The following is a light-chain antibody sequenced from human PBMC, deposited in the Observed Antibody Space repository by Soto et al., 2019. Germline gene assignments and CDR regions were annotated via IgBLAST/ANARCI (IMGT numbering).Light chain of an antibody. V-gene: IGKV3-20*01. Sequence: EIVLTQSPGTLSLSPGERATLSCRASQSVSSISYLAWYQQKPSQAPRLLIYGASSRATGIPDRFSGSGSATDFTLTISRLEPEDFAVYYCRQYGSSPSYTFGQGTKLEIK. J-gene: IGKJ2*01. CDR1: QSVSSISY. CDR2: GAS. CDR3: RQYGSSPSYT.